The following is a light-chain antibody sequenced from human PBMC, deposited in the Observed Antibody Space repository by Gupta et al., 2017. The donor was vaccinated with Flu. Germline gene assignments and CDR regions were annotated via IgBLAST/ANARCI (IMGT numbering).Light chain of an antibody. CDR2: AVS. CDR1: SSSVGAYNY. J-gene: IGLJ2*01. V-gene: IGLV2-14*04. CDR3: SSYTSGSAIFVV. Sequence: TISCTETSSSVGAYNYFSCYQQRPGKAPKLMIYAVSNRPSGVANRFSGSKSGNTASLTISGLQAEDEADYYCSSYTSGSAIFVVFGGGTKLTVL.